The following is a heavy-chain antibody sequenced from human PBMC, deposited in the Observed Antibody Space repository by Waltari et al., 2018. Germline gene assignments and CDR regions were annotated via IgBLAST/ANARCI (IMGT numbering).Heavy chain of an antibody. CDR1: GFTFSTYV. D-gene: IGHD7-27*01. V-gene: IGHV3-23*01. CDR3: ARGSGVDY. CDR2: ISDGGGII. Sequence: EVQLLESGGGLVQTGGSMRLSCAASGFTFSTYVMNWVRQAPGKGLEWVSSISDGGGIINYADSVKGRFTISRDNSKNTVYLQMKSLRAEDTAVYYCARGSGVDYWGQGTLVTISS. J-gene: IGHJ4*02.